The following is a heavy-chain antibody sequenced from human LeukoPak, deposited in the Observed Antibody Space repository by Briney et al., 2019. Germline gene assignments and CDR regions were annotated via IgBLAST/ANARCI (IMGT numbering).Heavy chain of an antibody. CDR3: AKVYCSGGSCYATGNYYYMDV. D-gene: IGHD2-15*01. CDR2: ITSSSSYT. Sequence: GGSLRLSCAAPGITFSNYNMNWVRQAPGKGLEWISSITSSSSYTFYADSVKGRFTISRDNSKNTLYLQMNSLRVEDTAVYYCAKVYCSGGSCYATGNYYYMDVWGKGTTVTISS. CDR1: GITFSNYN. J-gene: IGHJ6*03. V-gene: IGHV3-21*01.